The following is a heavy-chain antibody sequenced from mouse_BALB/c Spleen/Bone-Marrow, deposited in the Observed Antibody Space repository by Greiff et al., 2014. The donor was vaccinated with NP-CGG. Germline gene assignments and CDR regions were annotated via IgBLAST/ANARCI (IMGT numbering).Heavy chain of an antibody. V-gene: IGHV14-3*02. D-gene: IGHD1-1*01. CDR3: ANYYYGSSLFAY. Sequence: VQLQQSGAELVKSGASVKLSCTASGFNIKDTYMHWVKQRPEQGLEWFGRIDPANGNTKYDPKFQGKATITADTSSNTAYLQLSSLTSEDTAVYYCANYYYGSSLFAYWGQGTLVTVSA. CDR2: IDPANGNT. CDR1: GFNIKDTY. J-gene: IGHJ3*01.